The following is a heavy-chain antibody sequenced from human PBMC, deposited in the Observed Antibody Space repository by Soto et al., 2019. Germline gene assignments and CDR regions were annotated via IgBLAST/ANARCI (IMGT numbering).Heavy chain of an antibody. CDR3: ARDLAYCGGDCYPIDY. D-gene: IGHD2-21*02. Sequence: QVQLVQSGAEVKKPGASVKVSCKASGYTFTSNGISWVRQALGQGLEWMGWISAYNGNTNYAQKLQGRVTMTTDTSTSTAYMELRSLRSDDTAVYYCARDLAYCGGDCYPIDYWGQGTLVTVSS. V-gene: IGHV1-18*01. J-gene: IGHJ4*02. CDR2: ISAYNGNT. CDR1: GYTFTSNG.